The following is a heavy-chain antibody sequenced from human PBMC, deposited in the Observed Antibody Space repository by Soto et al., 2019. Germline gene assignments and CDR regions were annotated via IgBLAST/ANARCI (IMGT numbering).Heavy chain of an antibody. CDR2: MNPNSGNT. V-gene: IGHV1-8*01. CDR1: GYTFTSYD. J-gene: IGHJ6*02. CDR3: ARVEGYGAGSFQAHYYYYYGMDV. Sequence: QVQLVQSGAEVKKPGASVKVSCKASGYTFTSYDINWVRQATGQGLEWMGWMNPNSGNTGYAQKFQGRVTMTRNTSIGTADMELRSVGSEETAGYYCARVEGYGAGSFQAHYYYYYGMDVWGQGTTVTVSS. D-gene: IGHD3-10*01.